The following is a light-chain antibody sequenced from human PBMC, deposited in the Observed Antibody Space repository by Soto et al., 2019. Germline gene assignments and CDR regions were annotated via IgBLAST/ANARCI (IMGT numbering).Light chain of an antibody. J-gene: IGKJ4*01. V-gene: IGKV1-5*03. CDR3: QQYKSHSELS. CDR2: KAS. CDR1: QSINEW. Sequence: DIQMTQSPSTLAASVGDRVIITCRASQSINEWLAWYQQKPGEAPRLLIYKASRLQGGVPSRFSGSGSGTEFALTISCLQPDDFAIYYCQQYKSHSELSFGGGTKVEI.